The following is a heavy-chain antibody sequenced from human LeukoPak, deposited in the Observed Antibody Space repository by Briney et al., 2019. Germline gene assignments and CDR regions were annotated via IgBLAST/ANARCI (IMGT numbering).Heavy chain of an antibody. CDR1: GGSISSYY. J-gene: IGHJ4*02. Sequence: SETLSLTCTVSGGSISSYYWSWIRLPPGKGLEWIGSIYYSGSTYYNPSLKSRVTISVDTSKNQFSLKLSSVTAADTAVYYCARDTLQDGYNYNYFDYWGQGTLVTVSS. D-gene: IGHD5-24*01. V-gene: IGHV4-59*12. CDR3: ARDTLQDGYNYNYFDY. CDR2: IYYSGST.